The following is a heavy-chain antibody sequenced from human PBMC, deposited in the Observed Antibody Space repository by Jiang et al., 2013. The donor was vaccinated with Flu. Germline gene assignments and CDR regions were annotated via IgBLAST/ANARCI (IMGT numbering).Heavy chain of an antibody. D-gene: IGHD2-2*02. V-gene: IGHV3-23*01. J-gene: IGHJ4*02. CDR2: IGGSGGNT. CDR1: GFSFSNYA. Sequence: QLLESGGGLVQPAGSLRLSCAASGFSFSNYAMSWVRQAPGKGLEWVSGIGGSGGNTYYADSVKGRFTISRDNSKNILYLQMNSLRAEDTAVYYCAKDQGSAAIVGGFDYWGQGTLVTVSS. CDR3: AKDQGSAAIVGGFDY.